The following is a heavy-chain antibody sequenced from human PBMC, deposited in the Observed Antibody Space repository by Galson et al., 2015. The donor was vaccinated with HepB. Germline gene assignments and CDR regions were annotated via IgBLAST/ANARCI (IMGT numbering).Heavy chain of an antibody. CDR1: GGTFSSYA. CDR3: ARDPHGPYYYGSGCYFPNWFDP. J-gene: IGHJ5*02. D-gene: IGHD3-10*01. V-gene: IGHV1-69*13. CDR2: IIPIFGTA. Sequence: SVKVSCKASGGTFSSYAISWVRQAPGQGLEWMGGIIPIFGTANYAQKFQGRVTITADESTSTAYMELSSLRSEDTAVYYCARDPHGPYYYGSGCYFPNWFDPWGQGTLVTVSS.